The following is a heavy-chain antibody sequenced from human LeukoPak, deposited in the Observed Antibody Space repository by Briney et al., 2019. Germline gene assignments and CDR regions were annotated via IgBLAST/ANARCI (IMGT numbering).Heavy chain of an antibody. V-gene: IGHV4-59*01. CDR1: GGSISGYY. J-gene: IGHJ4*02. CDR3: ARVPDRSGYFYYFDY. CDR2: IHYAGST. Sequence: SETLSLTCSVSGGSISGYYWSWIRQPPGKGPEWIAYIHYAGSTNYNPSLRSRVAISVDTSKNQFSLKLGSVTAADTAVYYCARVPDRSGYFYYFDYWGQGTLVTVSS. D-gene: IGHD3-22*01.